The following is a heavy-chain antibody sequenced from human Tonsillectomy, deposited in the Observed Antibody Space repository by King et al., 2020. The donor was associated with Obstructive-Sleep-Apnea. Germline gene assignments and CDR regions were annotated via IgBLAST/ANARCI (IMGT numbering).Heavy chain of an antibody. CDR3: AKARGEHSSYDSNDC. V-gene: IGHV3-23*04. CDR1: GFTFSSYA. D-gene: IGHD5-12*01. J-gene: IGHJ4*02. Sequence: VQLVESGGGLVQPGGSLRLSCAASGFTFSSYAMSWVRQAPGKGLEWVSAFSGRGAGTYYADSVKGRFTISRDNSKNTLYLQMNSLRAEATAVYYCAKARGEHSSYDSNDCWGQGTLVTGSS. CDR2: FSGRGAGT.